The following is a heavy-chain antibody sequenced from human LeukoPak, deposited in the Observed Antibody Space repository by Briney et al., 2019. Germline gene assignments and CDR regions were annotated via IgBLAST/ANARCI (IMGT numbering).Heavy chain of an antibody. CDR2: IHHSGHT. D-gene: IGHD1-1*01. Sequence: SETLSLTCAVSGGSFTDHYWSWIRQPPGKGLEWIGEIHHSGHTNYNPPLASRVTISVDTPKNQFSLKLTSVIAADTAFYYCARTGHRFDFWGQGTLVTVSS. CDR3: ARTGHRFDF. V-gene: IGHV4-34*01. J-gene: IGHJ4*02. CDR1: GGSFTDHY.